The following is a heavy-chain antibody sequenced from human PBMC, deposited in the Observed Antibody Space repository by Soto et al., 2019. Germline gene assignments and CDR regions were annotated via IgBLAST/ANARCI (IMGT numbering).Heavy chain of an antibody. Sequence: PGGSLRLSCAASGFTFSSYSMNWVRQAPGKGLEWVSSISSSSSYIYYADSVKGRFTISRDNAKNSLYLQMNSLRAEDTAVYYCARDSSPAYYDILTGFYWFDPWGQGTLVTVSS. J-gene: IGHJ5*02. CDR1: GFTFSSYS. D-gene: IGHD3-9*01. V-gene: IGHV3-21*01. CDR2: ISSSSSYI. CDR3: ARDSSPAYYDILTGFYWFDP.